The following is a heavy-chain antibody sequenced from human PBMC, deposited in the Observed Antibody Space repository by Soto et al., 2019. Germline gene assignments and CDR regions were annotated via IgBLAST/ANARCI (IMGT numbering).Heavy chain of an antibody. CDR1: GDSISSYY. J-gene: IGHJ6*02. V-gene: IGHV4-59*01. Sequence: SETLSLTCTVSGDSISSYYWSWIRQPPGKGLEWIGNTYHSGSTKYNPSLKSRVTISVDTSKNQFSLKVSSVTAADTAVYYCARDGGRYYGMDVWGQGTTVTVSS. D-gene: IGHD3-3*01. CDR3: ARDGGRYYGMDV. CDR2: TYHSGST.